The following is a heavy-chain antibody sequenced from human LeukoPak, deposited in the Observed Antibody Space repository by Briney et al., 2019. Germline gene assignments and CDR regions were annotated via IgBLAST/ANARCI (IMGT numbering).Heavy chain of an antibody. V-gene: IGHV3-73*01. CDR3: TFRGRYSYGPDAFDI. D-gene: IGHD5-18*01. J-gene: IGHJ3*02. CDR1: GFTFSGSA. CDR2: IRSKANSYAT. Sequence: GGSLRLSCAASGFTFSGSAMHWVRQASGKGLEWVGRIRSKANSYATAYAASVKGRFTISRDDSKNTAYLQMNSLKTEDTAVYYCTFRGRYSYGPDAFDIWGQGTMVTVSS.